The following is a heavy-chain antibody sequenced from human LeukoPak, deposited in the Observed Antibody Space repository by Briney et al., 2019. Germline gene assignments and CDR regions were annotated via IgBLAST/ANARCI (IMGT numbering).Heavy chain of an antibody. CDR2: INHSGST. Sequence: PSETLSLTCAVYGGSFSGYYWSWFRQPPGKGLEWIGEINHSGSTNYNPSLKSRVTISVDTSKNQFSLKLSSVTAADTAVYYCARGPLYGSGSYDYYYYYMDVWGKGTTVTVSS. CDR1: GGSFSGYY. J-gene: IGHJ6*03. D-gene: IGHD3-10*01. CDR3: ARGPLYGSGSYDYYYYYMDV. V-gene: IGHV4-34*01.